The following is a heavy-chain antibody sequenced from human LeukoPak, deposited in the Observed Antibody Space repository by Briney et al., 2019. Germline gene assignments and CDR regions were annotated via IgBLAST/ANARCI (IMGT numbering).Heavy chain of an antibody. Sequence: GGSLTRSCAAYGFTFSTYVMSWVRQAPGKGLEWVSAISGSGGSTYYADSVKGRFTISRDNSKNTLYLQMNSLGADDTAVYYCAKGNWRYFDYWGQGTLVTVPS. V-gene: IGHV3-23*01. CDR2: ISGSGGST. CDR1: GFTFSTYV. D-gene: IGHD1-1*01. J-gene: IGHJ4*02. CDR3: AKGNWRYFDY.